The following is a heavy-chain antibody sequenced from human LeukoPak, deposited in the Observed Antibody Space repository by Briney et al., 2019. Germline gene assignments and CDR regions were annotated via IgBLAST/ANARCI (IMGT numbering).Heavy chain of an antibody. Sequence: PGGSLRLSCAASGFTFSTYAMSWVRQAPGKGLEWVAIIWYDGSNKYYADSVKGRFTISRDNSKNTLFLQMNSLRAEDTAVYYCAKQCGGSDWFDAFDIWGQGTMVTVSS. CDR3: AKQCGGSDWFDAFDI. CDR2: IWYDGSNK. CDR1: GFTFSTYA. J-gene: IGHJ3*02. V-gene: IGHV3-33*06. D-gene: IGHD6-19*01.